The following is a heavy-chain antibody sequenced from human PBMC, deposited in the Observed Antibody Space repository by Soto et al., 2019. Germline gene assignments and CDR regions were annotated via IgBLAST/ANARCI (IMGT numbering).Heavy chain of an antibody. CDR3: ARHSLGGLWAHYYGMDV. CDR2: IYYSGST. D-gene: IGHD3-16*01. V-gene: IGHV4-39*01. Sequence: QLQLQESGPGLVKPSETLSLTCTVSGGSISSSSYYWGWIRQPPGKGLEWIGSIYYSGSTYYNPSLKSRVTISVDTSKNQFSLKLSSVTAADTAVYYCARHSLGGLWAHYYGMDVWGQGTTVTVSS. CDR1: GGSISSSSYY. J-gene: IGHJ6*02.